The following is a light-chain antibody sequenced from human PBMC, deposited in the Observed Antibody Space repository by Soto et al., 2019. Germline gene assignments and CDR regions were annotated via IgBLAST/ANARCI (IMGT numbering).Light chain of an antibody. CDR3: SSYTSSSTLYV. CDR2: DVS. V-gene: IGLV2-14*01. CDR1: RSEVGGYNY. Sequence: QSVLTQPASVSGSPGQSITISCTGTRSEVGGYNYVSWYQQHPGKAPKLMIYDVSNRPLGVSIRFSGSKFGNTASLTIFGLQAEDEADYYCSSYTSSSTLYVFGTGTKVTVL. J-gene: IGLJ1*01.